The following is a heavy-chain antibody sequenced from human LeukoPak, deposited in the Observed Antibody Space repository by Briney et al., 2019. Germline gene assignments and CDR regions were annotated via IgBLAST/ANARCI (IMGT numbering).Heavy chain of an antibody. J-gene: IGHJ6*03. CDR2: ISSSSSYI. Sequence: GGSLRLSCAASGFTFSSYSMNWVRQAPGKGLEWVSSISSSSSYIYYADSVKGRFTISRDNAKNSLYLQMNSPRAEDAAVYYCARGQRGLELRQPHLRGYYYMDVWGKGTTVTVSS. CDR1: GFTFSSYS. CDR3: ARGQRGLELRQPHLRGYYYMDV. D-gene: IGHD1-7*01. V-gene: IGHV3-21*01.